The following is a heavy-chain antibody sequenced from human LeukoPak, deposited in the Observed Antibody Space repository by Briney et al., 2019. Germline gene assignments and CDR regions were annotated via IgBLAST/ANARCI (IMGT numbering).Heavy chain of an antibody. CDR1: GYSISSGYY. CDR2: IYHSGST. CDR3: ARDRGAVAGSFDAFDI. J-gene: IGHJ3*02. V-gene: IGHV4-38-2*02. Sequence: PSETLSLTCTVSGYSISSGYYWGWIRQPPGKGLEWIGSIYHSGSTYYNPSLKSRVTISVDTSKNQFSLRLSSVTAADTAVYYCARDRGAVAGSFDAFDIWGQGTMVTVSS. D-gene: IGHD6-19*01.